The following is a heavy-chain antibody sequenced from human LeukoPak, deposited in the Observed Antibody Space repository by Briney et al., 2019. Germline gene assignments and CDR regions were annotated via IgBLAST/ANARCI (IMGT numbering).Heavy chain of an antibody. CDR2: IYSGGNT. CDR3: ARRAGEYSHPYDY. V-gene: IGHV3-53*01. J-gene: IGHJ4*02. Sequence: GGSLRLSCTVSGFTVSTNSWSWVRQAPGKGLEWVSFIYSGGNTHYSDSVEGRFTISRDNSKNTLYLQMNSLRAEDTAIYYCARRAGEYSHPYDYWGQGTLVTVSS. CDR1: GFTVSTNS. D-gene: IGHD2-15*01.